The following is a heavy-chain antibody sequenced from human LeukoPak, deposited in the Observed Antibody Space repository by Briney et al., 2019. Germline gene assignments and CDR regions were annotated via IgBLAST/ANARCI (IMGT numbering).Heavy chain of an antibody. Sequence: PSETLSLTCTVSGGSISSGGYYWSWIRQHPGKGLEWIGYIYYSGSTYYNPSLKSRVTISVDTSKNQFSLKLSSVTAADTAVYYCARSRSGYSYDHAAFDIWGQGTMVTVSS. D-gene: IGHD5-18*01. V-gene: IGHV4-31*03. CDR1: GGSISSGGYY. CDR2: IYYSGST. CDR3: ARSRSGYSYDHAAFDI. J-gene: IGHJ3*02.